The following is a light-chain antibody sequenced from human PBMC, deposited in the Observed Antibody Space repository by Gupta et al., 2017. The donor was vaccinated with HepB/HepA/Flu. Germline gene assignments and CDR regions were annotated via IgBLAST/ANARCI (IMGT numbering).Light chain of an antibody. J-gene: IGLJ3*02. Sequence: SALPPPASLSCSPGPSITISCTGSYSDVGSYNLVTWYQQHPGKAPQLMIYDVSYRPSGISNRFSGSKSGKTASLTISGRQAEDEADYYCSSYSNSDNWVFGGGTKLTVL. CDR3: SSYSNSDNWV. CDR1: YSDVGSYNL. V-gene: IGLV2-14*02. CDR2: DVS.